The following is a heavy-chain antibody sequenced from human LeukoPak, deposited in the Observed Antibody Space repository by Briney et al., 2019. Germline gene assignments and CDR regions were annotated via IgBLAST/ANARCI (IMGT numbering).Heavy chain of an antibody. CDR1: GFTFSSYN. CDR3: ARGEPDLIWFGELLHPPFDY. J-gene: IGHJ4*02. Sequence: PGGSLRLSCAASGFTFSSYNMNWVRQAPGKGLEWVSYISSSSSSIYYADSVKGRFTISRDNAKNSLYLQMNSLRAEDTAVYYCARGEPDLIWFGELLHPPFDYXXXXTXVXXSS. D-gene: IGHD3-10*01. CDR2: ISSSSSSI. V-gene: IGHV3-48*04.